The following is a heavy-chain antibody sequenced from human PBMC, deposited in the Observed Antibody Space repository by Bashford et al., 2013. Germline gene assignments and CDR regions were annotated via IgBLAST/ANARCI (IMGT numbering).Heavy chain of an antibody. J-gene: IGHJ6*02. V-gene: IGHV4-59*01. Sequence: SETLSLTCTVSGGSISSYYWSWIRQPPGKGLEWIGYIYYSGSTNYNPSLKSRVTISVDTSKNQFSLKLSSVTAADTAVYYCARDHQLGISTFDYYYGMDVWGQGTTVTVSS. CDR2: IYYSGST. CDR1: GGSISSYY. CDR3: ARDHQLGISTFDYYYGMDV. D-gene: IGHD7-27*01.